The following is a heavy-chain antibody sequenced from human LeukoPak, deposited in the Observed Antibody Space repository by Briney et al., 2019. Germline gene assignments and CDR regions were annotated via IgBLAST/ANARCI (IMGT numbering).Heavy chain of an antibody. J-gene: IGHJ4*02. CDR1: GGSFSGYY. Sequence: SETLSLTCAVYGGSFSGYYWSWIRQPPGKGLEWIGEINHSGSTNYNPSLKSRVTISVDTSKNQFSLKLSSVTAADTAVYYCARGINSSGYYYPLYYFDYWGQGTLVTVSS. V-gene: IGHV4-34*01. CDR2: INHSGST. D-gene: IGHD3-22*01. CDR3: ARGINSSGYYYPLYYFDY.